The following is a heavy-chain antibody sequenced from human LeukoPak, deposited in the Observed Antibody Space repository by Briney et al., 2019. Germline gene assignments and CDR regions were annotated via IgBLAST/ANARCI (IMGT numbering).Heavy chain of an antibody. CDR3: VAASADFDY. J-gene: IGHJ4*02. CDR1: GVTLSSYW. V-gene: IGHV3-74*01. CDR2: INSDGTST. D-gene: IGHD2-15*01. Sequence: AGSLRLSCAASGVTLSSYWMHWLRQAPGKGLVWVSRINSDGTSTTYADPVRGRFTISRDTAKNSLYLQMNSLRAEDTAVYYCVAASADFDYWGQGTLVTVSS.